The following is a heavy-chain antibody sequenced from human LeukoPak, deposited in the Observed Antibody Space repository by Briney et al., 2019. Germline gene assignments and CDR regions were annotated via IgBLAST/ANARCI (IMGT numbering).Heavy chain of an antibody. V-gene: IGHV3-48*02. CDR2: ISSSRSSI. J-gene: IGHJ3*02. CDR1: GFSFSFYS. D-gene: IGHD3-22*01. Sequence: HPGGSLRLSCAASGFSFSFYSMNWVRQAPGKGLEWVSYISSSRSSIYQADSVKGRFTISRDNAKNSLYLQMNSLRDEDTAVYYCTRDADSSDYYHEAFDIWGQGTMVTVSS. CDR3: TRDADSSDYYHEAFDI.